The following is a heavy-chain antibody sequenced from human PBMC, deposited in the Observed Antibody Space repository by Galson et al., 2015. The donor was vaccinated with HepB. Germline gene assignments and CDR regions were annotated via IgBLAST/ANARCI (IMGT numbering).Heavy chain of an antibody. D-gene: IGHD3-16*02. V-gene: IGHV3-53*04. CDR3: ASGYVPGKRNEYDYVWGSYRYHHAFDI. CDR1: GFTVSSNY. J-gene: IGHJ3*02. Sequence: SLRLSCAASGFTVSSNYMSWVRQAPGKGLEWVSVIYSGGSTYYADSVKGRFTISRHNSKNTLYLQMNSLRAEDTAVYYCASGYVPGKRNEYDYVWGSYRYHHAFDIWGQGTMVTVSS. CDR2: IYSGGST.